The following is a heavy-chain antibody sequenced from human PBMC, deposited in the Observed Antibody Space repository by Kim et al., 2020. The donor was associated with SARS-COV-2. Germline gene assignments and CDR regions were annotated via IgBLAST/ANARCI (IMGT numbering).Heavy chain of an antibody. CDR2: ICGGDNT. CDR3: ARERGWGAPYYYGVDF. CDR1: GVTVSSSC. J-gene: IGHJ6*01. V-gene: IGHV3-53*01. D-gene: IGHD3-16*01. Sequence: GSLRLSCAASGVTVSSSCMTWVRQAPGKGLEWVSVICGGDNTYYADSVKGRFTISSDNSKNTLYLQMNSLRVEDAAVYYCARERGWGAPYYYGVDFWGQGTTVTVSS.